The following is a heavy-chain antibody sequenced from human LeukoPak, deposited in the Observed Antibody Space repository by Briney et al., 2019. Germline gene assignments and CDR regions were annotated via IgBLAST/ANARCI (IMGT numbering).Heavy chain of an antibody. D-gene: IGHD5-18*01. CDR3: AKQADTPMLIWSFTDY. CDR1: GFTFSRYS. V-gene: IGHV3-21*01. CDR2: ISSSSSYI. Sequence: GGSLRLSCEASGFTFSRYSLTWVRQAPGKGLEWVSSISSSSSYIYYADSVKGRFTISRDNAKNSLFPQMNSLRAEDTALYYCAKQADTPMLIWSFTDYWGQGTLVTVSS. J-gene: IGHJ4*02.